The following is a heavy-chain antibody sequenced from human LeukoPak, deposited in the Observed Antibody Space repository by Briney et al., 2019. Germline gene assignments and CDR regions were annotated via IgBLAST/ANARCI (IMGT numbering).Heavy chain of an antibody. V-gene: IGHV4-59*01. J-gene: IGHJ5*02. Sequence: PSETLSLTYTVSGGSISTYYWSWVRQSPGKGLEWIGYIHYSGGTLYNPSLKSRVTISLDTSKNQFSLKLSSVTAADTAVYYCARAGYCSGGTCPTWFDPWGQGTLVTVSS. CDR3: ARAGYCSGGTCPTWFDP. CDR2: IHYSGGT. D-gene: IGHD2-15*01. CDR1: GGSISTYY.